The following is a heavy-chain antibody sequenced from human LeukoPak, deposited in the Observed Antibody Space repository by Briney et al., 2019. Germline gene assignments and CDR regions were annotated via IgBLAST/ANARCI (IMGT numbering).Heavy chain of an antibody. CDR2: INPNSGGT. D-gene: IGHD6-6*01. CDR3: ARRRYSSSSIGYYYYMDV. J-gene: IGHJ6*03. CDR1: GYTFTGYY. Sequence: ASVKVSCKASGYTFTGYYMHWVRQAPGQGLEWMGWINPNSGGTNYAQKFQGRVTMTRDTSISTAYMELSRLRSDDTAVYYCARRRYSSSSIGYYYYMDVWGEGTTVTVSS. V-gene: IGHV1-2*02.